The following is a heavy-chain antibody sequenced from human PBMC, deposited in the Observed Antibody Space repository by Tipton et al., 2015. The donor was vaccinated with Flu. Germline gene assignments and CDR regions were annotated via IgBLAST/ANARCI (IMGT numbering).Heavy chain of an antibody. V-gene: IGHV4-31*03. CDR3: ARDQGFGGGLSYDYYVLDV. J-gene: IGHJ6*02. D-gene: IGHD3-10*01. CDR1: GDSISTGGAY. Sequence: TLSLTCTVSGDSISTGGAYWTWVHQHPGKGLEWIASIYYSGSTYYNPSLWRRVTISVDTSKNQISLKVNSVTAADTAVYYCARDQGFGGGLSYDYYVLDVWDQGP. CDR2: IYYSGST.